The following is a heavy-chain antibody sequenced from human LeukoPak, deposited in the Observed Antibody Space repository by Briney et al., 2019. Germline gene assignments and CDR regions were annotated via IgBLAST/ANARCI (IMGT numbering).Heavy chain of an antibody. CDR3: AKGKGDYYDSSGSFDY. CDR2: ISYDGSNK. CDR1: GFTFSSYG. Sequence: GGSLRLSCAASGFTFSSYGMHWVRQAPGKGLEWVAVISYDGSNKYYADSVKGRFTISRDNSKNTLCLQMNSLRAEDTAVYYCAKGKGDYYDSSGSFDYWGQGTLVTVSS. J-gene: IGHJ4*02. D-gene: IGHD3-22*01. V-gene: IGHV3-30*18.